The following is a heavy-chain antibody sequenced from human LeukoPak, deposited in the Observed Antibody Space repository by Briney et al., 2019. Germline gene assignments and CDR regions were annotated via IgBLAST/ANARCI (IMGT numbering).Heavy chain of an antibody. Sequence: SETLSLTCTVSGGSISSRYWSWIRQPPGKGLEWLGYIYYSGTTNYNPSLKSRVIISVDTSKNHFSLNLSSVTAADTAVYYCARGSGWYDPTFGYWGQGILVTVSS. D-gene: IGHD6-19*01. CDR3: ARGSGWYDPTFGY. V-gene: IGHV4-59*11. J-gene: IGHJ4*02. CDR1: GGSISSRY. CDR2: IYYSGTT.